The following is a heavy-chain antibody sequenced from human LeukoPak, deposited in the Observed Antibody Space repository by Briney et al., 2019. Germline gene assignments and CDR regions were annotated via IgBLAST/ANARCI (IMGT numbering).Heavy chain of an antibody. V-gene: IGHV3-66*01. Sequence: GGSLRLSCAASGFTVSSNYMSWVRQAPGKGPEWVSFINSGGSTSYTDSVKGRFTISRDNSKNTLYLQMNSLRAEDTAVYYCAKSNDDSGKKYFDYWGQGTLVTVSS. CDR2: INSGGST. CDR3: AKSNDDSGKKYFDY. D-gene: IGHD3-22*01. J-gene: IGHJ4*02. CDR1: GFTVSSNY.